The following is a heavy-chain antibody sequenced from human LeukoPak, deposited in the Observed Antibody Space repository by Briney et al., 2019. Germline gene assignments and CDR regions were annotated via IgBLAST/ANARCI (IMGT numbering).Heavy chain of an antibody. V-gene: IGHV4-4*07. Sequence: PSETLSLTCTVSGGSISSYYWSWIRQPAGKGLEWIGRIYTSGSTNYNPSLKSRVTMSVDTSKNQFSLKLSSVTAADTAVYYCARGRPELADSSGYSGVFDYWGQGTLVTVSS. D-gene: IGHD3-22*01. CDR1: GGSISSYY. CDR2: IYTSGST. CDR3: ARGRPELADSSGYSGVFDY. J-gene: IGHJ4*02.